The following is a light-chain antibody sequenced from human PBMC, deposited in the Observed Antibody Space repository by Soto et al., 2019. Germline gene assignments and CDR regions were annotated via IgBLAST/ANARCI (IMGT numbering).Light chain of an antibody. CDR3: QQYHGYPYT. J-gene: IGKJ2*01. Sequence: DIQMTQSPSTLSDSVGDRVTITCRASQSVRGWLAWYQQKPGKAPKLLIYDASSLQTGVPSRFSGSVSGTEFTLTISSLQPDDFATYYCQQYHGYPYTFGQGTQLEIK. V-gene: IGKV1-5*01. CDR1: QSVRGW. CDR2: DAS.